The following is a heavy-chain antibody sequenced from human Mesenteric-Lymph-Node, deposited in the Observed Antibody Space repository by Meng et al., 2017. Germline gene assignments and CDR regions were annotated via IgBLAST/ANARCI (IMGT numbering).Heavy chain of an antibody. CDR2: INPNSGGT. D-gene: IGHD1-26*01. CDR3: ATESLHTGSYFRRVSWFDP. J-gene: IGHJ5*02. V-gene: IGHV1-2*02. Sequence: ASVKVSCKASGYTFTGYYMHWVRQAPGQGLEWTGWINPNSGGTNYAQKFQGRVTMTRDTSISTVYMELSSLRSDDTAIYYCATESLHTGSYFRRVSWFDPWGQGTLVTVSS. CDR1: GYTFTGYY.